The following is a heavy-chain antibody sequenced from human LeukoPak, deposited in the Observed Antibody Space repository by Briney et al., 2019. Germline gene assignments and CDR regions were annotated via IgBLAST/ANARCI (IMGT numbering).Heavy chain of an antibody. J-gene: IGHJ4*02. CDR2: IRYDGSNK. CDR3: AKDSRVVGPGAIDY. V-gene: IGHV3-30*02. Sequence: PGGSLRLSCAASGFSVSSNDMSWVRQAPGKGLEWVAFIRYDGSNKYYADSVKGRFTISRDNSKNTLYLQMNSLRAEDTAVYYCAKDSRVVGPGAIDYWGQGTLVTVSS. CDR1: GFSVSSND. D-gene: IGHD1-26*01.